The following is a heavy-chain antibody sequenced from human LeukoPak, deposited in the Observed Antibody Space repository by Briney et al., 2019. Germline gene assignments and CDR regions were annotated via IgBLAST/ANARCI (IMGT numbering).Heavy chain of an antibody. D-gene: IGHD6-19*01. CDR3: ARNPTNIVIAVAGNFDY. J-gene: IGHJ4*02. V-gene: IGHV3-21*01. CDR1: VFTFSSYS. CDR2: ISSSSSYI. Sequence: GGSLRLSCAASVFTFSSYSMNWVRQAPGKGLEWVSSISSSSSYIYYADSVKGRLTISRDNAKNSLYLQMNSLRAEATAVYYSARNPTNIVIAVAGNFDYWGQGTLVTVSS.